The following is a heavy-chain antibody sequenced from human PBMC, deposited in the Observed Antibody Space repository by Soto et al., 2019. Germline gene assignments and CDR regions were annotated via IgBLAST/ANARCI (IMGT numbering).Heavy chain of an antibody. V-gene: IGHV5-51*01. CDR3: ARRSGYSYGYYFDY. J-gene: IGHJ4*02. CDR2: IYPCDSDT. D-gene: IGHD5-18*01. CDR1: GYRFTNYW. Sequence: GESLKISCKGSGYRFTNYWIGWVRQMPGKGLEWMGIIYPCDSDTTYSPSFQGQVTILADKSISTAYLQWSSLKASDTAMFYCARRSGYSYGYYFDYWGQGTLVTVSS.